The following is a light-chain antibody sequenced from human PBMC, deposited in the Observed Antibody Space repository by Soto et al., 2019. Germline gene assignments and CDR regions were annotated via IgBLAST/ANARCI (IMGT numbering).Light chain of an antibody. CDR1: ESISKW. V-gene: IGKV1-5*03. Sequence: DIQMTQSPSTLSASVGDRVTITCRASESISKWLAWYQQKPGEAPKLWMYKASALQSGVPSRFSGSGSGTDYTLTNSSLQPDNFATYYCQQTKSYSPDTFGQGTRLEMK. CDR3: QQTKSYSPDT. CDR2: KAS. J-gene: IGKJ2*01.